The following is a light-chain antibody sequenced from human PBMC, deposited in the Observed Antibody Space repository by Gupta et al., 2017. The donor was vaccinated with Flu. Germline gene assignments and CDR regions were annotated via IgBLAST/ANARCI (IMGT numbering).Light chain of an antibody. Sequence: GNNLGSKSVHWYQQKPGQAPVLVVYDDSDRPSAIPERFSASNSGKTATLTISRVEAGDEADYYCQVWDTSSDTHWVFGGGTKLTVL. CDR2: DDS. CDR1: NLGSKS. CDR3: QVWDTSSDTHWV. V-gene: IGLV3-21*02. J-gene: IGLJ3*02.